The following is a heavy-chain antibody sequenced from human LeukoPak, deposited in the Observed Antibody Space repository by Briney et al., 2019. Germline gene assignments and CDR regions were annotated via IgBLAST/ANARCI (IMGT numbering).Heavy chain of an antibody. J-gene: IGHJ4*02. CDR2: TRHKANGYTT. V-gene: IGHV3-72*01. Sequence: PGGSLRLSCAVSGFIFSDHYMNWVRQAPGKGLEWVGRTRHKANGYTTEYAASVKGRFTISRDDSKNSLYLQMNSLKTEDTAVYYCARVSGTYSFDYWGQGTLVTVSS. D-gene: IGHD1-1*01. CDR1: GFIFSDHY. CDR3: ARVSGTYSFDY.